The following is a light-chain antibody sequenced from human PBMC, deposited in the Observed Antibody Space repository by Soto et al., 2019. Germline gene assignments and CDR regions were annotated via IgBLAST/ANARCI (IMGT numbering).Light chain of an antibody. J-gene: IGLJ2*01. CDR2: DNN. V-gene: IGLV1-51*01. CDR3: GAWDSSLHAGV. CDR1: NSNIGNNY. Sequence: QSALTQPASVSGSPGQSITISCSGSNSNIGNNYVSWYQQFPGTAPKVLIYDNNKRPSGIPDRFSGSKSATSATLVITGLQTGDEADYYCGAWDSSLHAGVFGGGTKLTVL.